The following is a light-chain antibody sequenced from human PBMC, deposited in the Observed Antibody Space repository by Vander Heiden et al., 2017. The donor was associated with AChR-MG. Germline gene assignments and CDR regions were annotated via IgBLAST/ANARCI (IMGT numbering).Light chain of an antibody. Sequence: SDLTQPASQSASLGQSVTISCTGSNSDIGNYNLVSGYQQHPGRVPKLIIFQTTRRPPGVSDRFSGSKSGHTASLTISGLLPEDEADYYCSSFAGHTLIVLGGGTKVTVL. J-gene: IGLJ2*01. CDR2: QTT. CDR1: NSDIGNYNL. CDR3: SSFAGHTLIV. V-gene: IGLV2-23*01.